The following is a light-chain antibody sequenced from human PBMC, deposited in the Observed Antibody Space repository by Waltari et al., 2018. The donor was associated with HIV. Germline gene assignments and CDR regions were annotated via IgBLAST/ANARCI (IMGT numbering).Light chain of an antibody. V-gene: IGLV2-8*01. J-gene: IGLJ3*02. Sequence: QSALTQPPSASGSPGQSVTISCTGTSRAVGGYNYVSWYQQHPGKAPKLMIYEVSKRPSGVPDRFSGSKSGNTASLTVSGLQAEDEADYYCSSSRVFGGGTKLTVL. CDR1: SRAVGGYNY. CDR2: EVS. CDR3: SSSRV.